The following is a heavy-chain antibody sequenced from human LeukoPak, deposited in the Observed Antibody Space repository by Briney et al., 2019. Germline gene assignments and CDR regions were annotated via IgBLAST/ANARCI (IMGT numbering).Heavy chain of an antibody. CDR1: GGSFSGYY. Sequence: PSETLSLTCAVYGGSFSGYYWSWIRQPPGKGLEWIGEINHSGSTNYNPYLKSRVTISVDTSKNQFSLKLSSVTAADTAVYYCARLPQDYYDSSGYYFAFDIWGQGTMVTVSS. D-gene: IGHD3-22*01. V-gene: IGHV4-34*01. CDR2: INHSGST. J-gene: IGHJ3*02. CDR3: ARLPQDYYDSSGYYFAFDI.